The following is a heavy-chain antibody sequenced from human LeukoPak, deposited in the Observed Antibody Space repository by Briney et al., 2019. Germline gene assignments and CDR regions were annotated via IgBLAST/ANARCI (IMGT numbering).Heavy chain of an antibody. D-gene: IGHD3-3*01. CDR2: ISYDGSNK. CDR3: ATHPWS. J-gene: IGHJ4*02. V-gene: IGHV3-30*03. Sequence: PGGSLRLSCAASGFTFSSYGMHWVRQAPGKGLEWVAVISYDGSNKYYADSVKGRFTISRDNSKNTLYLQMNSLRAEDTAVYYCATHPWSWGQGTLVTVSS. CDR1: GFTFSSYG.